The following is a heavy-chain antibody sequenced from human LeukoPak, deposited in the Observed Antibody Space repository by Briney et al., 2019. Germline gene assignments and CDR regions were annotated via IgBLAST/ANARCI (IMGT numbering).Heavy chain of an antibody. J-gene: IGHJ4*02. V-gene: IGHV3-30*04. CDR2: ISYDGSNK. CDR1: GFAFSTYP. D-gene: IGHD3-10*01. Sequence: PGGSLRLSCAASGFAFSTYPVHWVRQAPGKGLEWVAVISYDGSNKNYADSVKGRFTIPRDNSKNTLYLQMNSLRAEDTAIYYCASRHYDFGYYWGQGTLVTVSS. CDR3: ASRHYDFGYY.